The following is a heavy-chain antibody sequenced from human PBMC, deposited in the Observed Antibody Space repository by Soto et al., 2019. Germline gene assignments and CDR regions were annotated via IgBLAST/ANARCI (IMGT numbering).Heavy chain of an antibody. V-gene: IGHV3-23*01. CDR1: GGTFSSYA. CDR3: AKVKSPAYIVVVPAAMGDY. CDR2: ISGSGGST. D-gene: IGHD2-2*01. J-gene: IGHJ4*02. Sequence: GGSLRLSCAASGGTFSSYAMSWVRQAPGRGLEWVSAISGSGGSTYYADSVKGRFTISRDNSKNTLYLQMNSLRAEDTAVYYCAKVKSPAYIVVVPAAMGDYWGQGTLVTVSS.